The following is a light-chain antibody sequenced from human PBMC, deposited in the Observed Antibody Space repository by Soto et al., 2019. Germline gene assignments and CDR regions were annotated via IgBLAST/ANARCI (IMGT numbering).Light chain of an antibody. J-gene: IGLJ2*01. CDR1: SSDVGGYNY. CDR2: EVS. V-gene: IGLV2-14*01. CDR3: SSYTSSGTLV. Sequence: QSALTQPASVPGSPGQSITISCTGTSSDVGGYNYVSWYQQHPGKAPKLMIYEVSNRPSGVSNRFSGSKSGNTASLTISGLQAEDEADYYCSSYTSSGTLVFGGGTKLTVL.